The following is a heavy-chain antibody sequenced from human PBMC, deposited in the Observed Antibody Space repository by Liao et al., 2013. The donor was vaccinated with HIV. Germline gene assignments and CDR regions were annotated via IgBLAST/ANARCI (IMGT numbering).Heavy chain of an antibody. Sequence: QVQLQESGPGLVKPSETLSLTCTVSGGSISTYYWSWIRQPAGKGLEWIGRIYTSGSTNYNPSLKSRVTMSVDTSKNQFSLKLSSVTAADTAVYYCARGGGGDSSGYYYDSLNRVFDHWGQGTLVTVSS. D-gene: IGHD3-22*01. V-gene: IGHV4-4*07. CDR3: ARGGGGDSSGYYYDSLNRVFDH. J-gene: IGHJ4*02. CDR1: GGSISTYY. CDR2: IYTSGST.